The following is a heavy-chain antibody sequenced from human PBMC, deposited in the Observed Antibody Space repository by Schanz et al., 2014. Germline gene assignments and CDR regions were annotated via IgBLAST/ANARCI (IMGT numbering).Heavy chain of an antibody. Sequence: QVQLVESGGGVVQPGRSLRLSCAASGFNFRTYGMHWVRQAPGKGMEWVAFIRYDGSKIYYADSVKGRFTISRDNSKNTLFLQVNSLRAEDTAVYYCAKDHFGHYDSSGCSDCYYYGMDVWGQGTTVTVSS. CDR3: AKDHFGHYDSSGCSDCYYYGMDV. D-gene: IGHD3-22*01. CDR2: IRYDGSKI. V-gene: IGHV3-30*02. J-gene: IGHJ6*02. CDR1: GFNFRTYG.